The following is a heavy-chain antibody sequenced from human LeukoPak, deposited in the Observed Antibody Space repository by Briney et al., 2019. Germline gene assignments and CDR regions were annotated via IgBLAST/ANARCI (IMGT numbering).Heavy chain of an antibody. CDR2: ISRNSDST. D-gene: IGHD1-26*01. J-gene: IGHJ4*02. CDR3: VKDIGSGSYRYGGYFDY. Sequence: GGSLRLSCAASGFPFDDKAMHWVRQAPGKGLEWVAGISRNSDSTGYADSVKGRFTISRGNAKNSLYLQMNSLRAEDMALYYCVKDIGSGSYRYGGYFDYWGQGTLVTVSS. V-gene: IGHV3-9*03. CDR1: GFPFDDKA.